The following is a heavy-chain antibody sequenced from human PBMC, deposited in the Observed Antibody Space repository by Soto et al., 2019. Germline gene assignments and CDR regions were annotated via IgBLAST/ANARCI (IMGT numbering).Heavy chain of an antibody. CDR1: GFIFSEST. V-gene: IGHV3-64D*06. J-gene: IGHJ4*02. Sequence: EVQLVDSGGGLVQPGGSLRLSCSASGFIFSESTIYWVRQVPGTGLEAISAVSTSGRSTYYADSVKDRFTISRDNSKNTLFLQMGSLRPEDTAIYYCVKQAHGLDGVAFDYWGQGTQVTVAS. CDR3: VKQAHGLDGVAFDY. CDR2: VSTSGRST. D-gene: IGHD2-15*01.